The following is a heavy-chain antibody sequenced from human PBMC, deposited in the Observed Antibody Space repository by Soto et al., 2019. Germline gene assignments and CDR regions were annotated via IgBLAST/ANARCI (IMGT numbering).Heavy chain of an antibody. CDR2: ISGSGGST. CDR3: AKKEEGYYGSGSYGLGPYNGMDV. V-gene: IGHV3-23*01. J-gene: IGHJ6*02. D-gene: IGHD3-10*01. Sequence: GGSLRLSCAASGFTFSSSAMSWVRQAPGKGLEWVSGISGSGGSTYYADSVKGRFTISRDNSKNTLYLQMNSLRAEDTAVYYCAKKEEGYYGSGSYGLGPYNGMDVWGQGTTVPVSS. CDR1: GFTFSSSA.